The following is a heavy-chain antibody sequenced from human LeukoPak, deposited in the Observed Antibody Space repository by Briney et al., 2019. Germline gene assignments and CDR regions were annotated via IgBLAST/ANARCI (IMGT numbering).Heavy chain of an antibody. Sequence: GGSLRLSCAASGFTFSIYAMSWLRQAPGTGLQEASSITGRGESTWYVDSVKGRFTISRDNSENTLYLQMHSLRAEDTAVYYCARDRPNYYGSDGHYYRRDGDYWGRGTLVSVSS. V-gene: IGHV3-23*01. CDR2: ITGRGEST. J-gene: IGHJ4*02. D-gene: IGHD3-22*01. CDR3: ARDRPNYYGSDGHYYRRDGDY. CDR1: GFTFSIYA.